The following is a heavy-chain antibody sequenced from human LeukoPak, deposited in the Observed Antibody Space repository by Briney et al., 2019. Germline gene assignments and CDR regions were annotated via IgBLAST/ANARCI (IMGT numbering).Heavy chain of an antibody. Sequence: SETLSLTCTVSGGSISSSSYYWSWIRQPPGKGLEWIGEINLSGSTNYNPSLKSRVTISVDTSKNQFSLKLSSVTAADTAVYYCARVGITIFGVKTWFDPWGQGTLVTVSS. CDR2: INLSGST. CDR1: GGSISSSSYY. CDR3: ARVGITIFGVKTWFDP. J-gene: IGHJ5*02. V-gene: IGHV4-39*07. D-gene: IGHD3-3*01.